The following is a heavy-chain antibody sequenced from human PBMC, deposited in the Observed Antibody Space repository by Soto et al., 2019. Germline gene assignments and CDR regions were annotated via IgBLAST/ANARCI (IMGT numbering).Heavy chain of an antibody. Sequence: GGSLRLSCAASGFTFSSYGMHWVRQAPGKGLEWVAVIWYDGSNKYYADSVKGRFTISRDNSKNTLYLQMNSLRAEDTAVYYCARAHSGSGRVIDYWGQGTLVTVSS. CDR3: ARAHSGSGRVIDY. J-gene: IGHJ4*02. CDR2: IWYDGSNK. CDR1: GFTFSSYG. D-gene: IGHD2-15*01. V-gene: IGHV3-33*01.